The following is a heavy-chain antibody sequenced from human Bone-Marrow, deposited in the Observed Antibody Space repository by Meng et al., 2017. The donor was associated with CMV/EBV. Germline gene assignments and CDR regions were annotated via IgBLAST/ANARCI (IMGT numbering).Heavy chain of an antibody. CDR1: YT. CDR2: IIPILGIA. J-gene: IGHJ5*02. CDR3: ARGPPAYYYDSSGYYSGNWFDP. Sequence: YTVSWVRQAPGQGLGWMGRIIPILGIANYAQKFQGRVTITADKSTSTAYMELSSLRSEDTAVYYCARGPPAYYYDSSGYYSGNWFDPWGQGTLVTVSS. V-gene: IGHV1-69*02. D-gene: IGHD3-22*01.